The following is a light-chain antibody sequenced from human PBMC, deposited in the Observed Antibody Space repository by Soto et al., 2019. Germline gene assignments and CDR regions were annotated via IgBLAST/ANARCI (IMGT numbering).Light chain of an antibody. V-gene: IGKV3-15*01. CDR3: QQYNNWPRT. J-gene: IGKJ1*01. CDR1: QSLSTN. CDR2: GAS. Sequence: EIVMTQSPATLSVSPGERATFSCRASQSLSTNLAWYQQKPGQAPRLLIYGASTRATGIPTRFSGSGSGTEFPLTISSRQSEDFAIYFCQQYNNWPRTFGQGTKVELK.